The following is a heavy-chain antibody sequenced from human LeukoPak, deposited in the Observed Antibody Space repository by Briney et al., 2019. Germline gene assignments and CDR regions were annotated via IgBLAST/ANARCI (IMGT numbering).Heavy chain of an antibody. CDR1: GFTFSSYG. D-gene: IGHD4-17*01. V-gene: IGHV3-33*01. CDR3: ARDRRAPYGDYGLDY. CDR2: IWYDGSNK. J-gene: IGHJ4*02. Sequence: GRSLRLPCAASGFTFSSYGMHWVRQAPGKGLEWVAVIWYDGSNKYYADSVKGRFTISRDNSKNTLYLQMNSLRAEDTAVYYCARDRRAPYGDYGLDYWGQGTLVTVSS.